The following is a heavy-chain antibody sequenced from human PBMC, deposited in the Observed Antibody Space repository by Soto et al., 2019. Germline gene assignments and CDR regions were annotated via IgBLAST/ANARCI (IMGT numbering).Heavy chain of an antibody. V-gene: IGHV4-31*03. CDR3: ARGYEWELDNWFDP. J-gene: IGHJ5*02. CDR2: IYYSGST. CDR1: GGSISSGGYY. D-gene: IGHD1-26*01. Sequence: QVQLQESGPGLVKPSQTLSLTCTVSGGSISSGGYYWSLIRQHPGKGLEWIGYIYYSGSTYYNPSLKSRVTISVDTSKNQFSLKLSSVTAADTAVYYCARGYEWELDNWFDPWGQGTLVTVSS.